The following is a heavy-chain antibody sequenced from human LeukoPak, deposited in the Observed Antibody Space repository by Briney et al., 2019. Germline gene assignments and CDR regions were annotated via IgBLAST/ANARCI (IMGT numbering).Heavy chain of an antibody. D-gene: IGHD1-26*01. Sequence: PGRSLRLSCAASGFTFDDYAMHWVRQAPGKGLEWVSGISWNSGSIGYADSVKGRFTISRDNAKNSLYLQMNSLRAEDTALYYCAKDMGEKWDPLDAFDIWGQGTMVTVSS. J-gene: IGHJ3*02. V-gene: IGHV3-9*01. CDR1: GFTFDDYA. CDR3: AKDMGEKWDPLDAFDI. CDR2: ISWNSGSI.